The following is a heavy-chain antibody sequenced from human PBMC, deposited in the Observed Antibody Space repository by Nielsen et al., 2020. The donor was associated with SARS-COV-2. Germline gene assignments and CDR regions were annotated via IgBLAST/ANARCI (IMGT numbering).Heavy chain of an antibody. V-gene: IGHV4-39*07. D-gene: IGHD3-22*01. Sequence: SETLSLTCTVSGGSISSSSYYWGWIRQPPGKGLEWIGSIYYSGSTYYNPSLKSRVTISVDTSKNQFSLKLSSVTAANTAVYYCARVISSSGYYRPWWADYWGQGTLVTVSS. CDR3: ARVISSSGYYRPWWADY. CDR1: GGSISSSSYY. CDR2: IYYSGST. J-gene: IGHJ4*02.